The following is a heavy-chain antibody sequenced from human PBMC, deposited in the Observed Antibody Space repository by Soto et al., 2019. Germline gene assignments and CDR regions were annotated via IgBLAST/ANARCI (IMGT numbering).Heavy chain of an antibody. V-gene: IGHV6-1*01. CDR1: GDSVSSNSAA. J-gene: IGHJ5*02. D-gene: IGHD1-26*01. CDR3: VRTIGWLDP. Sequence: QTLSLTCPISGDSVSSNSAAWNWIRQSPSRGLEWLGRTYYRSKWYKEYAASVRSRITINPDTSKNQFSLQLNSVSPEDTAVYYCVRTIGWLDPWGQGTLVTVSS. CDR2: TYYRSKWYK.